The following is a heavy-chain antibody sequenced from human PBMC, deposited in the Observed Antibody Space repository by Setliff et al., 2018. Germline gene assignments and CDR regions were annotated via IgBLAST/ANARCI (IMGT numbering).Heavy chain of an antibody. CDR3: ATSVSWIQLVLYPQGHPEPFDY. CDR1: GYTLTELS. V-gene: IGHV1-24*01. Sequence: GASVKVSCKVSGYTLTELSMHWVRQAPGKGLEWMGGSDPEDGETIYAQKFQGRVTMTEDTSTDTAYMELSSLRSEDTAVYYCATSVSWIQLVLYPQGHPEPFDYWGQGTLVTVSS. D-gene: IGHD5-18*01. CDR2: SDPEDGET. J-gene: IGHJ4*02.